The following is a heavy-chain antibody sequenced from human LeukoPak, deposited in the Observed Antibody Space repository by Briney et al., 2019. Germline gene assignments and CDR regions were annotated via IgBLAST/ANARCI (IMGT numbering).Heavy chain of an antibody. D-gene: IGHD2-2*01. CDR3: ARGPSTRFDS. V-gene: IGHV4-39*01. CDR1: GGSISSSSTYY. J-gene: IGHJ4*02. CDR2: VYYSGST. Sequence: SETLSLTCTVSGGSISSSSTYYWGWIRQPPGKRLEWMGSVYYSGSTYDNPSLKSRVTMAIDTSKNQFSLKLSSVTAADTAVYYCARGPSTRFDSWGQGTLVTVSS.